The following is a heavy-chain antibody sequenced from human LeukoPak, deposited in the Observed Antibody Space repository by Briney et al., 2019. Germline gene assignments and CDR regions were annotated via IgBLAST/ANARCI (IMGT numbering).Heavy chain of an antibody. CDR3: ARVIQRGRQDSSGYDDYYYYYMDV. V-gene: IGHV3-11*04. J-gene: IGHJ6*03. D-gene: IGHD5-12*01. CDR1: GFILSSYY. CDR2: ISSGGNSI. Sequence: PGGSLRLSCEASGFILSSYYMSWIRQAPGKGLEWISYISSGGNSIYYADSMKGRFTISRDTAKNSLYLQMNSLRAEDTAVHYCARVIQRGRQDSSGYDDYYYYYMDVWGTGTTVIVSS.